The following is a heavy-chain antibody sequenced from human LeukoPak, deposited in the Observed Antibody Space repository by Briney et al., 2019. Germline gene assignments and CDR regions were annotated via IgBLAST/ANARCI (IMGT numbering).Heavy chain of an antibody. D-gene: IGHD5-12*01. V-gene: IGHV3-15*01. CDR3: ARGPSGYHNT. J-gene: IGHJ4*02. Sequence: GGSLRLSCAASGFTFNNAWMTWVRQAPGKGLEWVGRIKRKADGGTTDYAAPVKGRFTISRDNSKNTLYLQMNSLRAEDTAVYYCARGPSGYHNTGGQGTLVTVSS. CDR1: GFTFNNAW. CDR2: IKRKADGGTT.